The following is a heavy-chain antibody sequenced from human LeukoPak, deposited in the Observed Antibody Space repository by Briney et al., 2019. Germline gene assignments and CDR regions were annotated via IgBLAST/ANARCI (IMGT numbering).Heavy chain of an antibody. J-gene: IGHJ4*02. V-gene: IGHV3-21*01. CDR1: GFTFNIYT. CDR2: ISSSSSYI. Sequence: GGSLSLSCAASGFTFNIYTMNWVRQAPGKGLEWVSSISSSSSYIYYADSVKGRFTISRDNAKNSLYLQMNSLRAEDTAVYYCARGYGSGSYYNEGFDYWGQGTLVTVSS. CDR3: ARGYGSGSYYNEGFDY. D-gene: IGHD3-10*01.